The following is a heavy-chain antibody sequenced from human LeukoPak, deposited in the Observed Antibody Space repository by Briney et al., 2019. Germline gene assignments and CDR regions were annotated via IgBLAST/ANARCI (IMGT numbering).Heavy chain of an antibody. Sequence: GASVKVSCKASGYTFANYDITWVRQAPGQGLEWMGWMNPNSGDTGYAQKFQGRLSMTRDTSISTAYMELSSLRSEDTAVYYCARGFSAYDGTDYAFSYYWGQGTLVTVSS. V-gene: IGHV1-8*01. CDR3: ARGFSAYDGTDYAFSYY. J-gene: IGHJ4*02. D-gene: IGHD3-22*01. CDR2: MNPNSGDT. CDR1: GYTFANYD.